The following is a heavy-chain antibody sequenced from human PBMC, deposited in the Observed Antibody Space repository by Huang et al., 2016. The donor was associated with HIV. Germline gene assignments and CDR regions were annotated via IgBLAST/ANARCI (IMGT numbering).Heavy chain of an antibody. CDR1: GGSFSGYY. CDR2: INHIGKT. CDR3: AREKAADSAWYGVYYFDY. J-gene: IGHJ4*02. Sequence: QVQLRQWGAGLVKPSETLSLTCPVYGGSFSGYYGTWIRQSPGKGLEWIGEINHIGKTNYQPSLKSRVTISNDTAKNQFSLQLTSVSAADTGVYFCAREKAADSAWYGVYYFDYWGEGALVTVTS. V-gene: IGHV4-34*01. D-gene: IGHD6-19*01.